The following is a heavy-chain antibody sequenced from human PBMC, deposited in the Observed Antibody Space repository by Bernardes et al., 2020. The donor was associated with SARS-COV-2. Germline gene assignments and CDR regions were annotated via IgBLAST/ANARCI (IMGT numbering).Heavy chain of an antibody. CDR1: GYTFRRYE. V-gene: IGHV1-18*01. CDR3: ARDEWEQRGGFDH. D-gene: IGHD1-26*01. Sequence: KTSGYTFRRYEISWVRQAPGKGLEWMGWISTNNGTTTYAQKFQGRVTMTTDTSTSTAYMELRSLRSDDTAVYYCARDEWEQRGGFDHWGQGTLVTVSS. J-gene: IGHJ4*02. CDR2: ISTNNGTT.